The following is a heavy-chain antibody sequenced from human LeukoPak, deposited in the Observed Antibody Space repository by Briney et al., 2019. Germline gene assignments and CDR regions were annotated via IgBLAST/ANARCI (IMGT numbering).Heavy chain of an antibody. CDR3: GRDVGP. J-gene: IGHJ5*02. Sequence: QPGGTLRLSCAASGFTFSSYGMSWVRQAPGKGLEWVSVIYSGGTTYYANSVKGRFTISRDSSKNTMYLQMNSLRVEDTAMYYCGRDVGPWGQGTLVTVSS. V-gene: IGHV3-53*01. CDR2: IYSGGTT. CDR1: GFTFSSYG.